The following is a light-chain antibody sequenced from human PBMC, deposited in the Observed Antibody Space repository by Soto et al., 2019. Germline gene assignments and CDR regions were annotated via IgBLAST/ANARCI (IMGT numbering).Light chain of an antibody. J-gene: IGLJ2*01. V-gene: IGLV6-57*04. CDR1: SGSIGSNY. Sequence: NFMLTQPHSVSESPGKTVTISCTRSSGSIGSNYVQWYQQRPGSAPTTLIYEDDQRPSGVPDRFSGSIDRSSNSASLTISGLKTEDEADYYCQSYDSSTPVVFGGGTKLTVL. CDR3: QSYDSSTPVV. CDR2: EDD.